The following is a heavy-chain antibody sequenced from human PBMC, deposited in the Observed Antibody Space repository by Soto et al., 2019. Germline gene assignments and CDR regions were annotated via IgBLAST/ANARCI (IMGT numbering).Heavy chain of an antibody. D-gene: IGHD6-13*01. J-gene: IGHJ5*02. CDR2: ISYRVTT. Sequence: QVQLRESGPGLVKPSQTLSLSCSVSGGSITSGAYDWSWIRQHPGKGLEWIGSISYRVTTYSNPSLKSRLTISVDTSKTHFSLNLTSVTAADTAVYYCARMSATGTRWFDPWGQGTLVTVSS. CDR1: GGSITSGAYD. CDR3: ARMSATGTRWFDP. V-gene: IGHV4-31*03.